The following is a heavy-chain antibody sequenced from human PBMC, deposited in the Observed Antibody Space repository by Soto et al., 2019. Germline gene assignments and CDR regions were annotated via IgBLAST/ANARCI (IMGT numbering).Heavy chain of an antibody. J-gene: IGHJ3*02. CDR2: IYYSGST. V-gene: IGHV4-31*03. D-gene: IGHD3-3*01. Sequence: SETLSLTCTVSGGSISSGGYYWSWIRQHPGKGLEWIGYIYYSGSTYYNPSLKSRVTISVDTSKNQFSLKLSSVTAADTAVYYCARLPSGSRDYDFWSAHAFDIWGQGTMVTVSS. CDR1: GGSISSGGYY. CDR3: ARLPSGSRDYDFWSAHAFDI.